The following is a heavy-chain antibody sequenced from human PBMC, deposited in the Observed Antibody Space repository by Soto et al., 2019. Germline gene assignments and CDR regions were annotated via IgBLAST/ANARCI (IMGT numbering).Heavy chain of an antibody. CDR1: GYTFTSYD. CDR2: MNPNSGNT. D-gene: IGHD3-10*01. CDR3: ARGEVGILWFGEFPVMDV. J-gene: IGHJ6*02. Sequence: ASVKVSCKASGYTFTSYDINWVRQATGQGLEWMGWMNPNSGNTGYAQKFQGRVTMTRNTSISTAYMELSSLRSEDTAVYYCARGEVGILWFGEFPVMDVWGQGTTVTVSS. V-gene: IGHV1-8*01.